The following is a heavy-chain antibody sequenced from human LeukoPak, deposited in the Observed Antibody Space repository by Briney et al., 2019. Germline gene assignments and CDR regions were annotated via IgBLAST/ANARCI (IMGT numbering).Heavy chain of an antibody. CDR1: GFTFSSYA. V-gene: IGHV3-23*01. J-gene: IGHJ4*02. D-gene: IGHD3-3*01. CDR2: ICGSGGST. Sequence: GASLRLSCAASGFTFSSYAMSWVRQAPGEGLECVSGICGSGGSTFYADSVKGRFTISRDNSKNTLYLQMNSLRAEDTAVYYCAKRADDFWSGYYTGRGYGGLDCWGQGTLVTVSS. CDR3: AKRADDFWSGYYTGRGYGGLDC.